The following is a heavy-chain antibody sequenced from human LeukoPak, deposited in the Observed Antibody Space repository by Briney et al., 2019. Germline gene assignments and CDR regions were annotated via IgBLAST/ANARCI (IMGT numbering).Heavy chain of an antibody. CDR2: IYNSVST. CDR3: VRETRLTMVRD. V-gene: IGHV4-30-4*01. J-gene: IGHJ4*02. D-gene: IGHD3-10*01. CDR1: GGSVNSDVYY. Sequence: PSETLSLNCTVSGGSVNSDVYYWYCERQPPGQGLEWIGYIYNSVSTYYDMALKSRVTISVDTSKNQFSLKLTSVTAADTAVYYCVRETRLTMVRDWGQGTLVTVSS.